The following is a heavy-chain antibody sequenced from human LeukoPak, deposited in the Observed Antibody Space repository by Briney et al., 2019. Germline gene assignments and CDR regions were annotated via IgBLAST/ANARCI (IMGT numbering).Heavy chain of an antibody. Sequence: GGSLRLSCAASGFTFSSYAMSWVRQAPGKGPEWVSAISGSGGSTYYADSVKGRFTISRDNSKNTLYLQMNSLRAEDTAVYYCAKTHDFWSGYPRYYFDYWGQGTLVTVSS. CDR1: GFTFSSYA. J-gene: IGHJ4*02. D-gene: IGHD3-3*01. V-gene: IGHV3-23*01. CDR3: AKTHDFWSGYPRYYFDY. CDR2: ISGSGGST.